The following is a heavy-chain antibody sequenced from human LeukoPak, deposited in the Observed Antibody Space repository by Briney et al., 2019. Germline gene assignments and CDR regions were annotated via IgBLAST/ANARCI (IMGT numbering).Heavy chain of an antibody. CDR3: AKVRRTMIVADAFDI. J-gene: IGHJ3*02. CDR1: GGSISSGSYY. D-gene: IGHD3-22*01. Sequence: KTSQTLSLTCTVSGGSISSGSYYWSWIRQPAGKGLEWIGRIYTSGSTNYNPSLKSRVTISVDTSKNQFSLKLSSVTAADTAVYYCAKVRRTMIVADAFDIWGQGTMVTASS. V-gene: IGHV4-61*02. CDR2: IYTSGST.